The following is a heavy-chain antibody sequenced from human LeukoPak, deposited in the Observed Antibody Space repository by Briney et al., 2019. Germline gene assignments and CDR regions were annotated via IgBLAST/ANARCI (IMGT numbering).Heavy chain of an antibody. J-gene: IGHJ6*03. CDR2: ISGSDGTT. V-gene: IGHV3-23*01. CDR1: GFTFSSYA. D-gene: IGHD3-10*01. CDR3: AKKLGITMLRGGYYIDV. Sequence: PGGSLRLSCAASGFTFSSYAMSWVRQAPGKGLEWVSGISGSDGTTYYADSVKGRFTISRDNSKNTLYLQMNSLRAEGTAVYYCAKKLGITMLRGGYYIDVWGKGTTVTVSS.